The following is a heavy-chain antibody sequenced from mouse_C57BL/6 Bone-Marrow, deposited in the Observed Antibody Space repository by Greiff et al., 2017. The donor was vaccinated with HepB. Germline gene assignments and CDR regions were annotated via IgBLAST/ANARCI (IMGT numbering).Heavy chain of an antibody. D-gene: IGHD1-1*01. CDR2: IYPRSGNT. CDR1: GYTFTSYG. Sequence: VQLQQSGAELARPGASVKLSCKASGYTFTSYGISWVKQRTGQGLEWIGEIYPRSGNTYYNEKFKGKATLTADKSSSTAYMELRSLTSEDSAVYFCARSGELDVWGTGTTVTVSS. CDR3: ARSGELDV. V-gene: IGHV1-81*01. J-gene: IGHJ1*03.